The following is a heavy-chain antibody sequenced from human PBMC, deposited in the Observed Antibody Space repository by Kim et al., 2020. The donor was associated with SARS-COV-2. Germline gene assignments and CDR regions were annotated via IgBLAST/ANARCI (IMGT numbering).Heavy chain of an antibody. Sequence: SETLSLTCAVYGGSFSGYYWSWIRQPPGKGLEWIGEINHSGSTNYNPSLKSRVTISVDTSKNQFSLKLSSVTAADTAVYYCARVDREVGYSTYQTRMVGDYLYYFDYWGQGTLVTVSS. D-gene: IGHD4-17*01. CDR1: GGSFSGYY. J-gene: IGHJ4*02. CDR3: ARVDREVGYSTYQTRMVGDYLYYFDY. CDR2: INHSGST. V-gene: IGHV4-34*01.